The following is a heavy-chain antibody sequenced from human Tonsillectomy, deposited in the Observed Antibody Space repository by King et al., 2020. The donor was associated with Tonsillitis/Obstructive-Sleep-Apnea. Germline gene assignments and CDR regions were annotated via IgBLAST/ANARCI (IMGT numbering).Heavy chain of an antibody. Sequence: LPLQESGPGLVKPSETLSLTCAVSGGSISSYYWSWIRQPPGKGLEWIGYIDYSGSTNYNPSLKSRVTISVDTSKNQFSLKLSSVTAADTAVYYCARNLPGQSYYYYMDVWGKGTTVTVSS. CDR2: IDYSGST. CDR1: GGSISSYY. V-gene: IGHV4-59*01. CDR3: ARNLPGQSYYYYMDV. J-gene: IGHJ6*03. D-gene: IGHD1-14*01.